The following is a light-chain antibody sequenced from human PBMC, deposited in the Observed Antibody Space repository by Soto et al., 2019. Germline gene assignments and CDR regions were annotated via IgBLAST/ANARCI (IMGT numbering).Light chain of an antibody. Sequence: IQMTQSPSTLSASVGDRVTITCRASQSISNWLAWFQQKPGKAPKLLIYKASTLKTGVPSRFSGSGSGTEFTLTISSLQPDDFATYYCQVYNTYSEAFGQGTKVEFK. J-gene: IGKJ1*01. V-gene: IGKV1-5*03. CDR3: QVYNTYSEA. CDR1: QSISNW. CDR2: KAS.